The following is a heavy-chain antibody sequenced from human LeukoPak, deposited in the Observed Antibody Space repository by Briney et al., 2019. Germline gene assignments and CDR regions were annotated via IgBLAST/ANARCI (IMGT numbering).Heavy chain of an antibody. J-gene: IGHJ4*02. Sequence: ASVKVSCKASGYTFTSYYMHWVRQAPGQGLEWMGRINPNSGGTNYAQKFQGRVTMTRDTSISTAYMELSRLRSDDTAVYYCARGGRWLQSGSFDYWGQGTLVTVSS. V-gene: IGHV1-2*06. CDR1: GYTFTSYY. CDR3: ARGGRWLQSGSFDY. D-gene: IGHD5-24*01. CDR2: INPNSGGT.